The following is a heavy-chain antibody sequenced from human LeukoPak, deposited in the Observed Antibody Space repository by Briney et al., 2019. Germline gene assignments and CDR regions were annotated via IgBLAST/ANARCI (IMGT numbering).Heavy chain of an antibody. V-gene: IGHV4-61*02. Sequence: SETLPLTCSVSGGSVTSGPNYWNWIRRPAGKGLEWIGRIQTSGRVNYNPSLKSRVTISVDTSKNQFSLKLSSVTAADTAVYYCARGRGTMVRGVTKNFYYFDYWGQGTLVTVSS. J-gene: IGHJ4*02. D-gene: IGHD3-10*01. CDR2: IQTSGRV. CDR3: ARGRGTMVRGVTKNFYYFDY. CDR1: GGSVTSGPNY.